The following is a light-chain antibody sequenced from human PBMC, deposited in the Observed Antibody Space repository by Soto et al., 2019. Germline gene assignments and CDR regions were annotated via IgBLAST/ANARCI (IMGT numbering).Light chain of an antibody. CDR3: QQYGSSPTWT. Sequence: ESVLTQSPGTLSLSPGERATRACRASQSVSSNYLAWYQQKPGQAPRLLIYGASTRATGIPDRFSGSGSGTDFTLTISRLEPDDSAVYYCQQYGSSPTWTFGQGTKVEIK. J-gene: IGKJ1*01. CDR2: GAS. V-gene: IGKV3-20*01. CDR1: QSVSSNY.